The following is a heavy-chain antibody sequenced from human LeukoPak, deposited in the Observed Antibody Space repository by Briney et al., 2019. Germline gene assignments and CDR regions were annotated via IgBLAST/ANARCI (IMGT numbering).Heavy chain of an antibody. D-gene: IGHD7-27*01. J-gene: IGHJ4*02. V-gene: IGHV3-23*01. Sequence: QAGGSLRLSCAASGFTFSGYAMSWVRQAPGKGLEWVSAISGSGGSTYYADSVKGRFTISRDNSKNTLYLQMNSLRAEDTAVYYCARRGDNWGPFDYWGQGTLVTVSS. CDR1: GFTFSGYA. CDR2: ISGSGGST. CDR3: ARRGDNWGPFDY.